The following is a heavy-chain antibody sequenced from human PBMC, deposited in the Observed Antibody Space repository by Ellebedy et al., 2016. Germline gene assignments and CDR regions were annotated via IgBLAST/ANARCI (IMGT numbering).Heavy chain of an antibody. CDR1: GLNFNTFF. J-gene: IGHJ4*02. CDR3: RQGHYADL. D-gene: IGHD4-17*01. V-gene: IGHV3-23*01. CDR2: ISAGSDTT. Sequence: GGSLRLXCTAFGLNFNTFFMSWVRQAPGKGLEWVSTISAGSDTTRLADSVKGRFTISRDSSKNSVYLRMNNLRVEDTAVYYCRQGHYADLWGQGTLVTVSS.